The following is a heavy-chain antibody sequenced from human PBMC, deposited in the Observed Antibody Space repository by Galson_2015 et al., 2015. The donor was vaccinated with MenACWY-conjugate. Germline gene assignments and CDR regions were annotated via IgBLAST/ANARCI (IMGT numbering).Heavy chain of an antibody. CDR3: AREGYDYDFWSTYYYYFDY. Sequence: VKGRFTISRDNSQNTLYLQMNTLRAEDTAVYYCAREGYDYDFWSTYYYYFDYWGQGTLVTVSS. V-gene: IGHV3-30*01. J-gene: IGHJ4*02. D-gene: IGHD3-3*01.